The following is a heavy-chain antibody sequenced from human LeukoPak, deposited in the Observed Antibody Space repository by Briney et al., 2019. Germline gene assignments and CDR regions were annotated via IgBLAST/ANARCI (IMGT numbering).Heavy chain of an antibody. V-gene: IGHV4-34*01. D-gene: IGHD3-3*01. Sequence: PSETLSLTCAVYGGSFSGYYWSWIRQPPGKGLEWIGEINHSGSTNYNPSLKSRVTISVDTSKNQFSLKLSPVTAADTAVYYCASTQLRGVMNYTLFDYWGQGTLVTVSS. CDR1: GGSFSGYY. CDR3: ASTQLRGVMNYTLFDY. J-gene: IGHJ4*02. CDR2: INHSGST.